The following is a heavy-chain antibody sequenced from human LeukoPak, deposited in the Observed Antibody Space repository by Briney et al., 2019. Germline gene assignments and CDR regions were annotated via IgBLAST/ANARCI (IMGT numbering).Heavy chain of an antibody. Sequence: GESLKISCKGSGYSFTNYWIGWVRQMPGKGLEWMGMIYPGDSDTRYSPSFQGQVTVSSDKSISTAFLQWSSLKVSDTAMYYCVRGGGEQQVDSWGQGTRVTVSS. CDR3: VRGGGEQQVDS. J-gene: IGHJ4*02. D-gene: IGHD3-10*01. CDR1: GYSFTNYW. V-gene: IGHV5-51*01. CDR2: IYPGDSDT.